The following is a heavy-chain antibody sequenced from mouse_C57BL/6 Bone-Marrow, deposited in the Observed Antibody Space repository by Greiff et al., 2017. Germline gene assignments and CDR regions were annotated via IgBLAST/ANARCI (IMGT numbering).Heavy chain of an antibody. V-gene: IGHV5-6*01. D-gene: IGHD2-12*01. CDR1: GFTFSSYG. CDR2: ISSGGSYT. Sequence: EVKVVESGGDLVKPGGSLKLSCAASGFTFSSYGMSWVRQTPDKRLEWVATISSGGSYTYYPDSVKGRFTISRDNAKNTLYLQMSSLKSEDTAMYYCARNSPFAYWGQGTLVTVSA. J-gene: IGHJ3*01. CDR3: ARNSPFAY.